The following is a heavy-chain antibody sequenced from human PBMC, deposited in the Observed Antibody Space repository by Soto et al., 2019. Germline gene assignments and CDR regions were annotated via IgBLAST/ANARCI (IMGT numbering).Heavy chain of an antibody. Sequence: SVKVSCKASGGTFSSYAISWVRQAPGQGLEWMGGIIPIFGTANYAQKFQGRVTITADESTSTAYMELSSLRSEDTAVYYCARDFEELLWFGELLSPRVGYYGMDVWGQGTTVTVSS. CDR2: IIPIFGTA. CDR3: ARDFEELLWFGELLSPRVGYYGMDV. D-gene: IGHD3-10*01. CDR1: GGTFSSYA. V-gene: IGHV1-69*13. J-gene: IGHJ6*02.